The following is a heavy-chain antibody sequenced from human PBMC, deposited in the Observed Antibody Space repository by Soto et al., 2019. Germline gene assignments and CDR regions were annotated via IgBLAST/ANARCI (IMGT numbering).Heavy chain of an antibody. Sequence: HPGGSLRLSCAASGFTFSSYAMTWVRQAPGKGLEWVSGVSGTGGSAYYADSVKGRFTNSRDKSTNTLYLHMNSLRAEDTAVYYCARGSAYSDYDLEYWGQGTLVTVSS. J-gene: IGHJ4*02. D-gene: IGHD4-17*01. V-gene: IGHV3-23*01. CDR2: VSGTGGSA. CDR1: GFTFSSYA. CDR3: ARGSAYSDYDLEY.